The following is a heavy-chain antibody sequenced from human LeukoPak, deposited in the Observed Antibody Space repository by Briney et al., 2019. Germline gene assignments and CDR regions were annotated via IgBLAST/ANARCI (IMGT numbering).Heavy chain of an antibody. CDR2: FDPEDGET. CDR1: GYTLTELS. D-gene: IGHD5-18*01. CDR3: ARTPKIYSYAEGEYFDY. J-gene: IGHJ4*02. Sequence: ASVKVSCKVSGYTLTELSMHWVRQAPGKGLEWMGGFDPEDGETIYAQKFQGRVTMTEDTSTDTAYMELSSLRSEDTAVYYCARTPKIYSYAEGEYFDYWGQGTLVTVSS. V-gene: IGHV1-24*01.